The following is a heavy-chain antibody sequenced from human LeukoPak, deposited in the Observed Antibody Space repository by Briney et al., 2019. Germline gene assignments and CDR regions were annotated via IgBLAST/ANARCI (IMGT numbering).Heavy chain of an antibody. D-gene: IGHD6-19*01. Sequence: SVKVSCKASGGTFSSYAISWVRQAPGQGLEWMGGIIPIFGTANYAQKFQGRVTITADESTSTAYMELSSLRSEDTAVYYCARGGDRSGCSDYWGQGTLVTVSS. V-gene: IGHV1-69*13. CDR2: IIPIFGTA. CDR1: GGTFSSYA. J-gene: IGHJ4*02. CDR3: ARGGDRSGCSDY.